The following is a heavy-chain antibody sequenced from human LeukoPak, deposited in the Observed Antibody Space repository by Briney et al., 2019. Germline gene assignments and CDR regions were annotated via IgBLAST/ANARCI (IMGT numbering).Heavy chain of an antibody. V-gene: IGHV1-18*01. J-gene: IGHJ4*02. Sequence: ASVKVSCKASGYTFTSYGISWVRQAPGQGLEWMGWISAYNGNTNYAQKLQGRVTMTTDTSTSTAYMELRSLRSDDTAVYYCARDEVQDSSGYESPFDYWGQGTLVTVSS. D-gene: IGHD3-22*01. CDR2: ISAYNGNT. CDR3: ARDEVQDSSGYESPFDY. CDR1: GYTFTSYG.